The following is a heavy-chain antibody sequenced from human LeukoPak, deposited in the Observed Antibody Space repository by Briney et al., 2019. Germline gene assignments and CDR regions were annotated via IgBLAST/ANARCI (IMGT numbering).Heavy chain of an antibody. CDR2: ISSSGSTI. J-gene: IGHJ6*03. Sequence: PGGSLRLSCEASGFNFEIYSMNWVRQAPGKGLEWVSYISSSGSTIYYADSVKGRFTISRDNAKNSLYLQMNSLRAEDTAVYYCARGTAMVIYYYYMDVWGKGTTVTVSS. CDR1: GFNFEIYS. CDR3: ARGTAMVIYYYYMDV. V-gene: IGHV3-48*04. D-gene: IGHD5-18*01.